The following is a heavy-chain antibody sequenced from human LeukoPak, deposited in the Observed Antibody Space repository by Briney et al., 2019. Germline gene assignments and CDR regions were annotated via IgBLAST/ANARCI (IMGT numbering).Heavy chain of an antibody. CDR1: GFTFSSYG. CDR3: AKGSICGGDCYNGFDP. J-gene: IGHJ5*02. V-gene: IGHV3-23*01. D-gene: IGHD2-21*02. CDR2: ISGSGGST. Sequence: SGGTLRLSCAASGFTFSSYGMSWVRQAPGKGLEWVSAISGSGGSTYYADSVKGRFTISRDNSKNTLYLQMNSLRAEDTAVSYCAKGSICGGDCYNGFDPWGQGTLVTVSS.